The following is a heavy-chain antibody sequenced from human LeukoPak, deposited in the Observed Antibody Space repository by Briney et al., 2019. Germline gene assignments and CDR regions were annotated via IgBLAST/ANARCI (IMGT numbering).Heavy chain of an antibody. J-gene: IGHJ4*02. CDR2: ISAYNGNT. CDR1: GYTFTSYG. Sequence: ASVKVSCKASGYTFTSYGISWVRQAPGQGLEWMGWISAYNGNTNYAQKLQGRVTMTTDTSTSTAYMELRSLRSDDTAVYYCAIDLHYYDSSGYYIFDYWGPGTLVTVSS. CDR3: AIDLHYYDSSGYYIFDY. D-gene: IGHD3-22*01. V-gene: IGHV1-18*01.